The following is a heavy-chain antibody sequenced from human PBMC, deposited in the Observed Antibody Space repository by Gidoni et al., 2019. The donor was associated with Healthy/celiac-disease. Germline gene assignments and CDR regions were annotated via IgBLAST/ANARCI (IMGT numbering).Heavy chain of an antibody. J-gene: IGHJ3*02. Sequence: EVQLLESGGGLVQPGGSLRLSCAASGFPFSSYAMSWVRQAPGKGLEWVSAISGSGGSTYYADSVKCRFTISRDNSKNTLYLQMNSLRAEDTAVYYCAKKKYSGYDVGAFDIWGQGTMVTVSS. V-gene: IGHV3-23*01. D-gene: IGHD5-12*01. CDR2: ISGSGGST. CDR1: GFPFSSYA. CDR3: AKKKYSGYDVGAFDI.